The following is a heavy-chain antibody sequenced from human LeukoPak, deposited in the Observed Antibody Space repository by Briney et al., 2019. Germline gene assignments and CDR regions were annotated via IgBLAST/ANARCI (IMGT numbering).Heavy chain of an antibody. V-gene: IGHV3-53*01. D-gene: IGHD3-3*02. CDR3: ARDLAQYYYYYYYMDV. CDR2: IYSGGST. Sequence: PGGSLRLSCAASGFTVSNNYMNWVRQAPGKGLEWVSLIYSGGSTHYADSVKGRFTISRDKSKNTLYLQMNSLRVEDTAVYYCARDLAQYYYYYYYMDVWGKGTTVTVSS. CDR1: GFTVSNNY. J-gene: IGHJ6*03.